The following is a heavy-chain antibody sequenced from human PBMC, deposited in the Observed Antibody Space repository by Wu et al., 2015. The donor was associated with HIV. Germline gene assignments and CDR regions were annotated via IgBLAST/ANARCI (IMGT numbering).Heavy chain of an antibody. V-gene: IGHV1-69*12. CDR1: GGTFSSYA. D-gene: IGHD3-22*01. J-gene: IGHJ6*03. CDR3: ARTFYYDSSGSNYYYMDV. Sequence: QVQLVQSGAEVKKPGSSVKVSCKASGGTFSSYAISWVRQAPGQGLEWMGGIIPIFGTANYAQKFQGRVTITADESTSTAYMELSSLRSEDTAVYYCARTFYYDSSGSNYYYMDVWGKRGPRSPSP. CDR2: IIPIFGTA.